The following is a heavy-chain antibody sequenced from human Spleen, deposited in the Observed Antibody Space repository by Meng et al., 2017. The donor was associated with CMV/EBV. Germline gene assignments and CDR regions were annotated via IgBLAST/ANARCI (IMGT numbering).Heavy chain of an antibody. CDR1: GFPFIDCY. CDR3: ARDRGDYAIYEDY. D-gene: IGHD4-17*01. CDR2: ISPRGDKI. V-gene: IGHV3-11*04. J-gene: IGHJ4*02. Sequence: ASGFPFIDCYMGWAPQATGKGLEWVSSISPRGDKIYYAGSLRGRYTVSRDNTKNSLSLKMHYLRAGYTAVYYCARDRGDYAIYEDYWGQGTLVTVSS.